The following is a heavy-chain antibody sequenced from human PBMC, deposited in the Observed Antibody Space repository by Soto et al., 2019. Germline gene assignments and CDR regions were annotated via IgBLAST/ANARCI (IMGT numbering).Heavy chain of an antibody. J-gene: IGHJ6*01. CDR1: GYSFIRYW. Sequence: PGDEQKISCMCSGYSFIRYWYSWVRQMPGQGLGRMGRIDPSDSYTNYRPSFQCHVTISADKSISTAYLQWSSLKASYTAMYYCARRGGSSSWEKYYNNYRMDIRGQRTTVTIAS. V-gene: IGHV5-10-1*01. CDR2: IDPSDSYT. D-gene: IGHD6-13*01. CDR3: ARRGGSSSWEKYYNNYRMDI.